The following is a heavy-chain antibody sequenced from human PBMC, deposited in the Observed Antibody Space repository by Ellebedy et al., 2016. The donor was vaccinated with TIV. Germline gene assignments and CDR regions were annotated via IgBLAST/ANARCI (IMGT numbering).Heavy chain of an antibody. V-gene: IGHV3-30*01. J-gene: IGHJ3*02. CDR2: ISYDGSDQ. Sequence: PGGSLRLSCAASGFTFSSYAMHWVRQAPGKGLEWVTVISYDGSDQHYAGSMKGRFTISRDNSKNTLFLQMNSLRPEDTAAYYCARGPVAVAGHFNAFDIWGQGTMVTVSS. CDR1: GFTFSSYA. CDR3: ARGPVAVAGHFNAFDI. D-gene: IGHD6-19*01.